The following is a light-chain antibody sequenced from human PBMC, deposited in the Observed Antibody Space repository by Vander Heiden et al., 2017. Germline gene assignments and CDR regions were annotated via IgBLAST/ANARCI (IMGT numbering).Light chain of an antibody. J-gene: IGKJ1*01. Sequence: DIQMTQSPSSLSASVGDRVTITCRASQSISIFLNWYQQKPRKAPKLLIYAASSLQSGVPSRFSGSGSGTDFTLTINSLQPEDFATYYCQQSDSNLWTFGQGTKVEIK. CDR2: AAS. CDR3: QQSDSNLWT. CDR1: QSISIF. V-gene: IGKV1-39*01.